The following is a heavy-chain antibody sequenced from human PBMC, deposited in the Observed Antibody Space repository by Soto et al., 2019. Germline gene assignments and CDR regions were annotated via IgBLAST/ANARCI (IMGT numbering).Heavy chain of an antibody. J-gene: IGHJ4*02. V-gene: IGHV3-53*01. CDR3: ARGPICSGGSCYDY. CDR1: GFTVSSNY. Sequence: GGSLRLSCAASGFTVSSNYMSWVRQAPGKGLEWVSVIYSGGSTYYADSVKGRFTISRDNSKNTLYLQMNSLRAEDTAVYYCARGPICSGGSCYDYWGQGTLVTVSS. CDR2: IYSGGST. D-gene: IGHD2-15*01.